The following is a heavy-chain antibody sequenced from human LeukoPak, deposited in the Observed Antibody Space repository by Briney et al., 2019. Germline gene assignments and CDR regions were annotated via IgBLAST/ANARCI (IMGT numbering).Heavy chain of an antibody. D-gene: IGHD1-7*01. V-gene: IGHV1-69*04. CDR2: IIPILGIA. CDR3: ARDGTTGYSEDYYYYGMDV. J-gene: IGHJ6*02. Sequence: SVKVSCKASGGTFSSHAISWVRQAPGQGLEWMGRIIPILGIANYAQKFQGRVTITADKSTSTAYMELSSLRSEDTAVYYCARDGTTGYSEDYYYYGMDVWGQGTTVTVSS. CDR1: GGTFSSHA.